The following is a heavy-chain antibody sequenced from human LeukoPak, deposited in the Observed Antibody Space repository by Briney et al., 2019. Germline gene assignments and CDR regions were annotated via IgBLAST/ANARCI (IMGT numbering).Heavy chain of an antibody. V-gene: IGHV3-21*01. D-gene: IGHD3-16*01. Sequence: PGGSLRLSCAASGFTFSSYSMNWVRQAPGKGLEWVSSISSSSSYIYYADSVKGRFTISRDNAKNSLYLQMNSLRAEDTAVYYCARERGWGAAYYYGMDVWGQGTTVTVSS. CDR2: ISSSSSYI. J-gene: IGHJ6*02. CDR1: GFTFSSYS. CDR3: ARERGWGAAYYYGMDV.